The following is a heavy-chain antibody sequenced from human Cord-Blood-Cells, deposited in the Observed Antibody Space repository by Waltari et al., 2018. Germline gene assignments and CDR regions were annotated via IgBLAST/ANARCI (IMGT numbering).Heavy chain of an antibody. D-gene: IGHD6-19*01. CDR1: GGTSSSYA. Sequence: QVQLVQSGAEVKKPGYSAKVSCKASGGTSSSYAISWVPQAPGQGLEWMGGIIPIFGTANYAQKFQGRVTITADESTSTAYMELSSLRSEDTAVYYCARAYSSGWYIDYWGQGTLVTVSS. V-gene: IGHV1-69*01. CDR2: IIPIFGTA. J-gene: IGHJ4*02. CDR3: ARAYSSGWYIDY.